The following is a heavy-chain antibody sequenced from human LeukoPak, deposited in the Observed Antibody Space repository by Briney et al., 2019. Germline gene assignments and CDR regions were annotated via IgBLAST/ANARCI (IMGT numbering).Heavy chain of an antibody. CDR2: IYHSGST. CDR3: ARPLTVTTLEAFDI. V-gene: IGHV4-30-2*01. J-gene: IGHJ3*02. Sequence: SQTLSLTCAVSGGSISSGGYSWSWIRQPPGKGLEWIGYIYHSGSTNYNPSLKSRVTVSVDTSKNQFSLKLSSVTAADTAVYYCARPLTVTTLEAFDIWGQGTMVTVSS. D-gene: IGHD4-17*01. CDR1: GGSISSGGYS.